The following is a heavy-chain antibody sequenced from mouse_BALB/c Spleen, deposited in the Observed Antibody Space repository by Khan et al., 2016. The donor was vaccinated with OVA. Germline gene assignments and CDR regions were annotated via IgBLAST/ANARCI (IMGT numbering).Heavy chain of an antibody. Sequence: EVELVESGGGLVKPGGSLELSCAASGLTFSIYAMSWVRQTPEKRLEWVASISTGGSTCYVHSVKGRFTISRDNARNMLYLRMSSLRSEDTAMYYCSRGDYHGRGYFDVWGAGTLVTVSS. CDR2: ISTGGST. V-gene: IGHV5-6-5*01. J-gene: IGHJ1*01. CDR3: SRGDYHGRGYFDV. CDR1: GLTFSIYA. D-gene: IGHD1-2*01.